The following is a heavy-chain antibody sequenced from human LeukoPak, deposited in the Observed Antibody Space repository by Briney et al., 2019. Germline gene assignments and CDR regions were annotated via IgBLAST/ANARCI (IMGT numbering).Heavy chain of an antibody. CDR1: GDSISGYY. V-gene: IGHV4-59*08. D-gene: IGHD2-21*01. CDR2: INYSGAT. J-gene: IGHJ6*02. CDR3: ARHDFVAYFQRAMDV. Sequence: SETLSLTCTVSGDSISGYYWSWIRQPPGKGLEWIGYINYSGATLYSPSFKSRVTMSVDTSKNQFSLRLTSVTAADTAVYYCARHDFVAYFQRAMDVWGQGTTVTVSS.